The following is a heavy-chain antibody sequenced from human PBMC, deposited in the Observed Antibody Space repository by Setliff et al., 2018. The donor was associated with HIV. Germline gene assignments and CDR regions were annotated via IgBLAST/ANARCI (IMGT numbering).Heavy chain of an antibody. CDR2: INPIFGTA. CDR3: ARFNWGNYFDY. J-gene: IGHJ4*02. Sequence: SVKVSCKASGYTFSDYYLHWVRQAPGQAIEWMGWINPIFGTANYAQKFQGRVTITADESTSTAYMELSSLRSEDTAVYYCARFNWGNYFDYWGQGTLVTVSS. CDR1: GYTFSDYY. D-gene: IGHD7-27*01. V-gene: IGHV1-69*13.